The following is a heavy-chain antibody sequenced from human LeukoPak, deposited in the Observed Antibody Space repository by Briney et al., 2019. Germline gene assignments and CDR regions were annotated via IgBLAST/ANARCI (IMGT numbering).Heavy chain of an antibody. Sequence: GGSLRLSCAASGYTFSSYTMTWVRQAPGKGLEWVSAISGSGGSTYYADSVKGRFTISRDNSKNTLYLQMNSLRAEDTALYYCVKLGAVAGTSNGLDYWGQGTLVTVSS. V-gene: IGHV3-23*01. CDR2: ISGSGGST. CDR1: GYTFSSYT. J-gene: IGHJ4*02. D-gene: IGHD6-19*01. CDR3: VKLGAVAGTSNGLDY.